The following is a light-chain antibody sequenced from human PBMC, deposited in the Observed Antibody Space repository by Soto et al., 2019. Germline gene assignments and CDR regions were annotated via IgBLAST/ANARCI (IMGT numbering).Light chain of an antibody. CDR2: DVS. CDR3: SSYTRRSTVV. Sequence: QSALTQPASVSGSPGQSITISCTGTSSDVDGYDYVSWYQQHPGKAPKLLIYDVSYRPSGVSNRFSGSKSGNTASLTISGLQADDEADYYCSSYTRRSTVVFGGGTKLTVL. J-gene: IGLJ2*01. CDR1: SSDVDGYDY. V-gene: IGLV2-14*03.